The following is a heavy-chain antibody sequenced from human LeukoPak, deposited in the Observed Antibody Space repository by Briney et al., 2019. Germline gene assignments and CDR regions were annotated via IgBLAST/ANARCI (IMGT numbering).Heavy chain of an antibody. CDR1: GFTFSNYA. CDR3: AKGRRGFCSGGSCLTAFDF. CDR2: ISGSAAST. D-gene: IGHD2-15*01. V-gene: IGHV3-23*01. J-gene: IGHJ4*02. Sequence: PGGSLRLSCAASGFTFSNYAMSWVRQAPGKGLEWVSGISGSAASTYYADSVKGRFPISRDNSNNTLYLQMNSLRAEDTAVYYCAKGRRGFCSGGSCLTAFDFWGQGTLVTVSS.